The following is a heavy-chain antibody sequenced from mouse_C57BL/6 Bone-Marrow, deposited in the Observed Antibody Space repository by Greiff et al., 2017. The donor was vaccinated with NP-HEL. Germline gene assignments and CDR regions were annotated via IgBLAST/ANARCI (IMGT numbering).Heavy chain of an antibody. CDR3: ARGSNYVAWFAY. CDR1: GYTFTSYW. CDR2: IDPSDSYT. J-gene: IGHJ3*01. Sequence: QVQLQQPGAELVMPGASVKLSCKASGYTFTSYWMHWVKQRPGQGLEWIGEIDPSDSYTNYNQKFKGKSTLTVDKSSSTAYMQLSSLTSEDSAVYYCARGSNYVAWFAYWGQGTLVTVSA. V-gene: IGHV1-69*01. D-gene: IGHD2-5*01.